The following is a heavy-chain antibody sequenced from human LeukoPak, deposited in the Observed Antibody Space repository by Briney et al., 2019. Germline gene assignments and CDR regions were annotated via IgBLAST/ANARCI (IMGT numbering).Heavy chain of an antibody. CDR3: GRAFPPLRTSSAGDL. CDR1: GFTFSDYD. D-gene: IGHD3-16*01. Sequence: GGSLRLSCSASGFTFSDYDMNWVRQAPGKGLECVSSISGLSTHIYYGDSVKGRFSISRDNAKNSVYLQMNSLGVEDTAIYYCGRAFPPLRTSSAGDLWGQGILVTVSS. V-gene: IGHV3-69-1*02. CDR2: ISGLSTHI. J-gene: IGHJ4*02.